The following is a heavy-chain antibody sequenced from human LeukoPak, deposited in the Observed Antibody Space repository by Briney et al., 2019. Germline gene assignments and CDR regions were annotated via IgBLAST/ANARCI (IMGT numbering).Heavy chain of an antibody. CDR2: ISGSGGST. CDR1: GFTFSSYA. D-gene: IGHD4-17*01. Sequence: PGGSLRLSCAASGFTFSSYAMSWVRQAPGKGLEWVSAISGSGGSTYYAASVQGRFTISRDNSKNTLYLQMNSLRAEDTAVYYCAKYGDLDPIEPMFDPWGQGTLVTVSS. CDR3: AKYGDLDPIEPMFDP. V-gene: IGHV3-23*01. J-gene: IGHJ5*02.